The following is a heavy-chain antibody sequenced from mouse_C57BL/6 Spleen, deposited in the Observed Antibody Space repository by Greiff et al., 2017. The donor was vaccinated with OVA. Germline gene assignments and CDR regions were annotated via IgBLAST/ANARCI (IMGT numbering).Heavy chain of an antibody. CDR1: GFTFSDYG. CDR2: ISSGSSTI. Sequence: EVHLVESGGGLVKPGGSLKLSCAASGFTFSDYGMHWVRQAPEKGLEWVAYISSGSSTIYYADTVKGRFTISRDNAKNTLFLQMTSLRSEDTAMYYCARCYYGSSSWFAYWGQGTLVTVSA. CDR3: ARCYYGSSSWFAY. D-gene: IGHD1-1*01. J-gene: IGHJ3*01. V-gene: IGHV5-17*01.